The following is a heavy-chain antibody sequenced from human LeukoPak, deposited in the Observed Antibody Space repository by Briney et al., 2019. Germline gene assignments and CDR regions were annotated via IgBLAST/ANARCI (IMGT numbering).Heavy chain of an antibody. CDR3: ARDVLIAADGVIRLDAFDI. CDR1: GFTVSSNY. J-gene: IGHJ3*02. D-gene: IGHD6-13*01. V-gene: IGHV3-21*01. Sequence: KSGGSLRLSCAASGFTVSSNYMSWVRQAPGKGLEWVSSISSSSSFIYYADSVKGRFTISRDNAKNSLYLQMNSLGAEDTAVYYCARDVLIAADGVIRLDAFDIWGQGTVVTVSS. CDR2: ISSSSSFI.